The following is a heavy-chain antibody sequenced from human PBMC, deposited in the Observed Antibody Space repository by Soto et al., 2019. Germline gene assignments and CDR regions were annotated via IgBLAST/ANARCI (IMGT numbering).Heavy chain of an antibody. V-gene: IGHV1-18*01. Sequence: ASVKVSCKASGYTFTSYGISWVRLAPGQGLEWMGWISAYNGNTNYAQKLQGRVTMTTDTSTSTAYMELRSLRSDDTAVYYCARALGIAVAGDADYWGQGTLVTVSS. CDR1: GYTFTSYG. CDR3: ARALGIAVAGDADY. D-gene: IGHD6-19*01. CDR2: ISAYNGNT. J-gene: IGHJ4*02.